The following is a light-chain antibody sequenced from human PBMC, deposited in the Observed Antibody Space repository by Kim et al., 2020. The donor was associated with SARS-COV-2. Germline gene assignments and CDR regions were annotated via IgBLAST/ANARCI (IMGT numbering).Light chain of an antibody. J-gene: IGKJ1*01. Sequence: ASLGDRVTITGRASEGIKNDLGWYQQKPGKAPKCLIYAASILQSGVPSRFSGSGSGTESTLTINSLQPEDFATYYCIQHNRYPRTFGQGTKVDIK. CDR2: AAS. CDR3: IQHNRYPRT. V-gene: IGKV1-17*01. CDR1: EGIKND.